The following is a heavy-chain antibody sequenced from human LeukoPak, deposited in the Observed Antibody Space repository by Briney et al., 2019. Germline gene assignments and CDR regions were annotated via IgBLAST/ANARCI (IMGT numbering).Heavy chain of an antibody. CDR3: ASNRDSGSLYYFDY. CDR1: GYTFTSYG. J-gene: IGHJ4*02. V-gene: IGHV1-18*01. Sequence: ASVKVSCKASGYTFTSYGISWVRQAPGQGLEWMGWISAYNGNTNYAQKLQGRVTMTTDTSTSTAYMELRSLRSDDTAVYYCASNRDSGSLYYFDYWGQGTLVTVSS. D-gene: IGHD1-26*01. CDR2: ISAYNGNT.